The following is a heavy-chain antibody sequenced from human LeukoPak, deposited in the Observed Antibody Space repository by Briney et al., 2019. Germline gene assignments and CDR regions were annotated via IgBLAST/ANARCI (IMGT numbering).Heavy chain of an antibody. V-gene: IGHV3-33*01. CDR1: GFTFNSYG. Sequence: GGSLRLSCAASGFTFNSYGIHWVRQAPGKGLEWVAFIWYDGSNKYYADSVKGRFTISRDNSKNTLYLQMNSLRAEDTAVYYCARARTTRGFDYWGQGTLVAVSS. CDR3: ARARTTRGFDY. CDR2: IWYDGSNK. J-gene: IGHJ4*02. D-gene: IGHD4-17*01.